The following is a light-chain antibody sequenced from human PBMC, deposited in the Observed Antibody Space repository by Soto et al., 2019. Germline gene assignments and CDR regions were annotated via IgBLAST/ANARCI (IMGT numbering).Light chain of an antibody. Sequence: QSVLTQPASVSGSPGQSITISCTGTSSDVGGYDYVSWYQQHAGKAPKLMIFEVSNRPSGVSNRFSGSKSGNTASLTISGLQADDEADYYCTSYTSSSTRVFGGGTKVTVL. CDR2: EVS. J-gene: IGLJ2*01. CDR3: TSYTSSSTRV. CDR1: SSDVGGYDY. V-gene: IGLV2-14*01.